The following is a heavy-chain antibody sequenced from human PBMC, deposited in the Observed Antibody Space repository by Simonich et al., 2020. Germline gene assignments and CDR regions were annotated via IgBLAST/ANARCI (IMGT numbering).Heavy chain of an antibody. Sequence: QVQLVQSGAEVKKPGASVKVSCKASVYTFTGYYMHWGRQAPGRGLEWMGWINPNRGGTNYAQKFQGRVTMTRDTSISTAYMELSTLRSDDTAVYYCARDPVVPAAIRNAFDIWGQGTMVTVSS. CDR2: INPNRGGT. CDR3: ARDPVVPAAIRNAFDI. CDR1: VYTFTGYY. D-gene: IGHD2-2*01. V-gene: IGHV1-2*02. J-gene: IGHJ3*02.